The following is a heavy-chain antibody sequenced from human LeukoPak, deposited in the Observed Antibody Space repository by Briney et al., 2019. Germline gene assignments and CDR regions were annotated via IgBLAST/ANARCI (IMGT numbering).Heavy chain of an antibody. CDR3: ARGGPFPSSSSSREYYLDY. V-gene: IGHV1-18*01. CDR2: RSIYNGNT. Sequence: GASVKDSCKASGYDFINYGISWVRQAPGQGLEWMGWRSIYNGNTDYKLQGRVTMTTDTSTNTAYMEVRSLRSDDTAVYYCARGGPFPSSSSSREYYLDYWGQGTLVTVSS. D-gene: IGHD6-6*01. CDR1: GYDFINYG. J-gene: IGHJ4*02.